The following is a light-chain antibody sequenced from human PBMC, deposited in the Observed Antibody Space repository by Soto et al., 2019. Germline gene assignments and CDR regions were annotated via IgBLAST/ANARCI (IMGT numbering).Light chain of an antibody. Sequence: DIQMAQSPSTLSASVGGRVTITCRASQSIRRRLAWYQQKPGKAPNLLIYDASSLESGVPSRFSGGGSGTEFTLTISSLQPEDFATYYCQQYNTYPWTFGQGTTVELK. CDR2: DAS. J-gene: IGKJ1*01. CDR1: QSIRRR. CDR3: QQYNTYPWT. V-gene: IGKV1-5*01.